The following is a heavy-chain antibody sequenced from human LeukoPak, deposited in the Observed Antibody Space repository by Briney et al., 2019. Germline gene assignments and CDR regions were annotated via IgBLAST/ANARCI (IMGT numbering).Heavy chain of an antibody. CDR3: AGIPSSGWYGGWFDP. J-gene: IGHJ5*02. V-gene: IGHV3-21*01. Sequence: GGSLRLSCAASGFTFSSYSMNWVRQAPGKGLEWVSSISSSSSYIYYADSVKGRFTISRDNAKNSLYLQMNSLRAEDTAVYYCAGIPSSGWYGGWFDPWGQGTLVTVSS. CDR1: GFTFSSYS. D-gene: IGHD6-19*01. CDR2: ISSSSSYI.